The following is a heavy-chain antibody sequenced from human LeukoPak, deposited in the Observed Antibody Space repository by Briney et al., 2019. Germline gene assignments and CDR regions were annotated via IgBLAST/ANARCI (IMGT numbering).Heavy chain of an antibody. CDR3: ARMYSSNWYLFDY. Sequence: SETLSLTCTVSGGSISSAGYFWSWIRQHPGKGREWIGYIYHTGNAFCNPSLRGRVTILVDTSTNRFSLKLISVPAADTAVYYCARMYSSNWYLFDYWGQGTLVTVSS. V-gene: IGHV4-31*03. D-gene: IGHD6-13*01. J-gene: IGHJ4*02. CDR1: GGSISSAGYF. CDR2: IYHTGNA.